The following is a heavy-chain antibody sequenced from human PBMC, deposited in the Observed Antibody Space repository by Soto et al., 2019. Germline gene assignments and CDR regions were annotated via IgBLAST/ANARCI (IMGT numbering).Heavy chain of an antibody. CDR1: GFTFSDYS. CDR2: ISSSSRTI. V-gene: IGHV3-48*02. D-gene: IGHD3-22*01. CDR3: ARALYDTSGYYYDYYYGMDV. J-gene: IGHJ6*02. Sequence: PVGSLRLSCAASGFTFSDYSMNWVRQAPGKGLEWLSYISSSSRTIYHADSVKGRFTISRDNAKNSLYLQMNSLRDEDTAVYYCARALYDTSGYYYDYYYGMDVWGQGTTVTVSS.